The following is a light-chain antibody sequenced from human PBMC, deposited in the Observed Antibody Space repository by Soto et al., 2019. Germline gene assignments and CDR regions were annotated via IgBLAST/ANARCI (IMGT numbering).Light chain of an antibody. V-gene: IGKV3-20*01. Sequence: EIVLTQSPGTLSLSPGEGATLSCRASQSVSSSYLAWYQQKPGQAPRLLIYGASSRATGIPDRFSGSGSGTDFTLTISRREPEDVAVYYCQQYGSSPMYTFGQGTKLEIK. CDR2: GAS. J-gene: IGKJ2*01. CDR3: QQYGSSPMYT. CDR1: QSVSSSY.